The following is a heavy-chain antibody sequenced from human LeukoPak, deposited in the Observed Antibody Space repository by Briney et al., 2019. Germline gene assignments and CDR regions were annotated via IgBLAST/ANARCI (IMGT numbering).Heavy chain of an antibody. CDR2: IYNSGGT. J-gene: IGHJ4*02. CDR3: ARASVLLSADY. CDR1: GGSITSSFY. Sequence: SETLSLTCTVSGGSITSSFYWSWIRQSPGKGLEWIGYIYNSGGTKYNPSLKSRLTISVDTSKNQFSLNLSSVTAADTAVYYCARASVLLSADYWGQGTLVTVSS. V-gene: IGHV4-59*01. D-gene: IGHD3-16*01.